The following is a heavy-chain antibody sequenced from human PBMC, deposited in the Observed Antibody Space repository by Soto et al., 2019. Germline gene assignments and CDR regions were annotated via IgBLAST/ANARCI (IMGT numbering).Heavy chain of an antibody. J-gene: IGHJ3*02. V-gene: IGHV3-73*01. D-gene: IGHD2-2*01. CDR1: GFTFSGSA. CDR2: IRSKANSYAT. CDR3: TRRILYCSSTSCPTFDI. Sequence: TGGSLRLSCAASGFTFSGSAMHWVRQASGKGLEWVGRIRSKANSYATAYAASVKGRFTISRDDSKNTAYLQMNSLKTEDTAVYYCTRRILYCSSTSCPTFDIWGQGTMVTVSS.